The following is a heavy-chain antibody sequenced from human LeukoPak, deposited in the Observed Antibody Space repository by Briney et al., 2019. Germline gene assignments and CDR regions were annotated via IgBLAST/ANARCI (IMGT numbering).Heavy chain of an antibody. D-gene: IGHD6-6*01. CDR1: GFTFSDYC. V-gene: IGHV3-11*01. CDR3: ARFRGSSSLNYYYYYMDV. CDR2: ISSSGSTI. J-gene: IGHJ6*03. Sequence: GGSLRLSCAASGFTFSDYCMSWIRQAPGKGLEWVSYISSSGSTIYYADSVKGRFTISRDNAKNSLYLQMNSLRAEDTAVYYCARFRGSSSLNYYYYYMDVWGKGTTVTVSS.